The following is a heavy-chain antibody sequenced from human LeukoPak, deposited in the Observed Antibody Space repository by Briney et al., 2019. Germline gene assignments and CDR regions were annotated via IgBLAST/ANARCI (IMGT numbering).Heavy chain of an antibody. CDR2: IYHSGST. D-gene: IGHD5-24*01. J-gene: IGHJ6*02. CDR3: ARSGGYNRNYYYYGMDV. V-gene: IGHV4-30-2*02. CDR1: GGSISSGGYS. Sequence: SQTLSLTCAVSGGSISSGGYSWSWIRQPPGKGLEWIGYIYHSGSTYYNPSLKSRVTISVDRSKNQFSLKLSSVTAADTAVYYCARSGGYNRNYYYYGMDVWGQGTTVTVSS.